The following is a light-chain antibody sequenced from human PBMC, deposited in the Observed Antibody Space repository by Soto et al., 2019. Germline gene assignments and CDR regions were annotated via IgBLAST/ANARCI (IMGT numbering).Light chain of an antibody. J-gene: IGLJ1*01. V-gene: IGLV2-8*01. CDR3: SSYAGSSDFV. Sequence: QSVLTQPPSASGSPGQSVTISCTGTSSDVGGYNFVSWYQQHPGKAPKLMIYEVSKRPSGVPDRFSGSKSGNTASLTVSGLQAEDEADYYCSSYAGSSDFVFGTETKVTVL. CDR1: SSDVGGYNF. CDR2: EVS.